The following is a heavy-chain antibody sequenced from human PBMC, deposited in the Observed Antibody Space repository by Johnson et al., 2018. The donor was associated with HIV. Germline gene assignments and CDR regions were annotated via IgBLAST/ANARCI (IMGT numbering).Heavy chain of an antibody. D-gene: IGHD3-3*01. CDR3: ARGPILEWLSGDGFDM. CDR2: ISDDGSNI. J-gene: IGHJ3*02. CDR1: GFRFSNYA. Sequence: QVQLVESGGGVVQPGRSLRLSCAASGFRFSNYALHWVRQTPGKGLEWVALISDDGSNIYYADSVQGQFTISRDNSKNTLHLQMNSLRVEDTAMYYCARGPILEWLSGDGFDMWGQGTMVTVYS. V-gene: IGHV3-30-3*01.